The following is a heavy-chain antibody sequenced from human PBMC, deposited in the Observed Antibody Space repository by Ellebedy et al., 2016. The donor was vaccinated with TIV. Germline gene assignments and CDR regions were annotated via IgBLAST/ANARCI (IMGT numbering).Heavy chain of an antibody. J-gene: IGHJ6*02. CDR2: LNPNSGDT. CDR3: ARSRGYSFGFRYYYYGMDV. V-gene: IGHV1-8*01. D-gene: IGHD5-18*01. Sequence: ASVKVSXKASGYTFTSYDINWVRQATGQGLELMGWLNPNSGDTGYAQKFQGRVTMTRNTSISTAYMELSSLRSEDTAVYYCARSRGYSFGFRYYYYGMDVWGQGTTVTVSS. CDR1: GYTFTSYD.